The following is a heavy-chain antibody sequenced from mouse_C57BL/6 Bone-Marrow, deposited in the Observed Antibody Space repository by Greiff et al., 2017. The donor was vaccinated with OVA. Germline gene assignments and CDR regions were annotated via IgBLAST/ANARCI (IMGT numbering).Heavy chain of an antibody. V-gene: IGHV1-5*01. Sequence: VQLKQSGTVLVRPGASVKMSCKTSGYTFTSYWMHWVKQRPGQGLEWIGAIYPGNSDTSYNQKFKGKAKLTAVTSASTAYMELSSLTNEDSAVYYCSRRHTVDYFDYWGQGTTLTVSS. CDR2: IYPGNSDT. CDR1: GYTFTSYW. CDR3: SRRHTVDYFDY. D-gene: IGHD1-1*01. J-gene: IGHJ2*01.